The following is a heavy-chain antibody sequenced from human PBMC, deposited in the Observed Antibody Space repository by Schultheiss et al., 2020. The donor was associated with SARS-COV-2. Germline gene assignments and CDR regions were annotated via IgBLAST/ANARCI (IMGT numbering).Heavy chain of an antibody. D-gene: IGHD2-15*01. CDR1: GYTFTGYY. J-gene: IGHJ2*01. CDR2: INPNSGGT. V-gene: IGHV1-2*06. CDR3: ARGSSGYCSGGSCYWYFDL. Sequence: ASVKVSCKASGYTFTGYYMHWVRQAPGQGLEWMGRINPNSGGTNYAQKFQGRVTVTRDTSTSTVYMDLSSLRSEDTAVYYCARGSSGYCSGGSCYWYFDLWGRGTLVTVSS.